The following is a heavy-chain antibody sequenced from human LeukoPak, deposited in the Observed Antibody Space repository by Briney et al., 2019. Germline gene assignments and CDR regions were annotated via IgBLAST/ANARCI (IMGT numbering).Heavy chain of an antibody. V-gene: IGHV1-2*02. J-gene: IGHJ4*02. D-gene: IGHD3-10*01. CDR1: GYTFTGYY. CDR3: AKRYFDSGSYFPFDH. Sequence: ASVKVSCKASGYTFTGYYMHWVRQAPGQGLEWMGWINPNSGVTNYAQKFQGRVTMTRDTSISTAYMELSRLRSDDTAVYYCAKRYFDSGSYFPFDHWGQGTLVTVSS. CDR2: INPNSGVT.